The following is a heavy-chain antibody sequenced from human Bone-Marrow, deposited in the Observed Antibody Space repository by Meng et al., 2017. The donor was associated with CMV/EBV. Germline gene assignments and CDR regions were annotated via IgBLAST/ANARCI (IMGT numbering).Heavy chain of an antibody. CDR2: ISSSGSTI. J-gene: IGHJ3*02. Sequence: GESLKISCAASGFTFSSYEMNWVRQAPGKGLEWVSYISSSGSTIYYADSVKGRFTISRDNAKNSLYLQMNSLRAEDTAVYYCARRWEYRGFLAFDIWGQRTMVTVSS. CDR1: GFTFSSYE. CDR3: ARRWEYRGFLAFDI. D-gene: IGHD1-26*01. V-gene: IGHV3-48*03.